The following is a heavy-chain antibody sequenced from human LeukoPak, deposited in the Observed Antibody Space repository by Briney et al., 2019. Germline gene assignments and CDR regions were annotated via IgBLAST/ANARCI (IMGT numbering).Heavy chain of an antibody. D-gene: IGHD1-1*01. Sequence: GGSLRLSCVAYGFTFRDYYMSWVRQAPGKGLEWVSYISGSDGTIKYADSVKGRFTISRDNAKNSVYLQMNSRRVEDTAVYYCAREYTQRDYWGQGTLVTVSS. CDR2: ISGSDGTI. CDR1: GFTFRDYY. J-gene: IGHJ4*02. V-gene: IGHV3-11*01. CDR3: AREYTQRDY.